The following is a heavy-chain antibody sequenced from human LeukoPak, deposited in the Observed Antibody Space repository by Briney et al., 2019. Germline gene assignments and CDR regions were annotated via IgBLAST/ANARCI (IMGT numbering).Heavy chain of an antibody. D-gene: IGHD3-10*01. CDR1: GFSFTSYW. J-gene: IGHJ4*02. CDR2: INTDGSGT. V-gene: IGHV3-74*01. CDR3: TRAYDSGAYSSFDY. Sequence: GGSLRLSCAASGFSFTSYWMHWVRQAPGKGLVWVSCINTDGSGTTYADSVKGRFTISRDNAKNTLYLQMNGLRAEDTAVYYCTRAYDSGAYSSFDYWGQGTLVTVTS.